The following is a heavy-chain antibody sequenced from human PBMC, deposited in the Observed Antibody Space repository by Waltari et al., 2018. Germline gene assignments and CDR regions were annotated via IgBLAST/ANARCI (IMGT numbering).Heavy chain of an antibody. Sequence: QVQLQESGPGLVKPSETLSLTCTVSGDSISSYHWSWIRQPAGKGLERIGRIYTSGNTHYNPSLKSRVTMSVDMSKNQFSLKLSSVTAADTAVYYCAKDGGWYPDYWGQGTLVTVSS. CDR3: AKDGGWYPDY. V-gene: IGHV4-4*07. J-gene: IGHJ4*02. CDR2: IYTSGNT. D-gene: IGHD6-19*01. CDR1: GDSISSYH.